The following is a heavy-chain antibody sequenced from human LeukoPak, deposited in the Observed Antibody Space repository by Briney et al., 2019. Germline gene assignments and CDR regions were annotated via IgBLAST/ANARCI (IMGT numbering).Heavy chain of an antibody. D-gene: IGHD3-10*01. CDR1: GFTFSDYW. J-gene: IGHJ3*02. CDR2: IYSDVSTT. Sequence: GGSLRLSCAAPGFTFSDYWMQWVRQAPGKGLVWVSRIYSDVSTTYYADSVKGRFTISRDNAKNTLYLQMNSLRAEDTAMYYCARVSGSRNYYFGAFDIWGQGTMVTVSS. CDR3: ARVSGSRNYYFGAFDI. V-gene: IGHV3-74*01.